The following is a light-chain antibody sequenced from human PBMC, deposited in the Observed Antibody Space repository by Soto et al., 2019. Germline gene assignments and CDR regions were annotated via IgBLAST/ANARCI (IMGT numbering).Light chain of an antibody. V-gene: IGKV3-20*01. Sequence: EIVLTQSPGTLSLSPGERATLSCRASRSVSSSYLAWYQQKPGQAPRLLIYGASSRATGIPDRFSGSGSGTDFTLTISRLEPEDFAVYYCQHYGSSPKTFGQGTKVDIK. CDR1: RSVSSSY. CDR2: GAS. J-gene: IGKJ1*01. CDR3: QHYGSSPKT.